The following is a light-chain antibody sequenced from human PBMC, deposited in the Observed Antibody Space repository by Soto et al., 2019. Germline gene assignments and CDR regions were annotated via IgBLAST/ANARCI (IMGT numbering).Light chain of an antibody. Sequence: EIVLTQSPGTLFLSPGERATLSCRASQSVSDSYLAWYQQKPGQAPRLLIYASSRATGIPGRFSGSGSGTDFTLTISRLEAEVFAVYYCQHYGTSALFGPGTKVDIK. V-gene: IGKV3-20*01. CDR2: AS. CDR1: QSVSDSY. J-gene: IGKJ3*01. CDR3: QHYGTSAL.